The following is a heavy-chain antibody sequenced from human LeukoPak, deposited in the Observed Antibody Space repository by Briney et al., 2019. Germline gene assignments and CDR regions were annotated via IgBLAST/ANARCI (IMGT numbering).Heavy chain of an antibody. Sequence: GWALTLSCAASGFTFSSYAMSWVRQAPGTGLEWLSAISGSGGSTYYADYVKGRFTISRDNSKNTLYLQMKSLIAEDTAVYYCSKDFPLGYCSGGSCDWGRRTLVTVSS. V-gene: IGHV3-23*01. CDR2: ISGSGGST. CDR3: SKDFPLGYCSGGSCD. D-gene: IGHD2-15*01. CDR1: GFTFSSYA. J-gene: IGHJ4*02.